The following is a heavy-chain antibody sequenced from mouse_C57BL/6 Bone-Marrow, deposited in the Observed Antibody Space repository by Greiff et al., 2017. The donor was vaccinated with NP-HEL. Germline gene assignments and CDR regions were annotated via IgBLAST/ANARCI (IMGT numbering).Heavy chain of an antibody. V-gene: IGHV1-76*01. CDR1: GYTFTDYY. CDR2: IYPGSGNT. D-gene: IGHD4-1*01. CDR3: ARGVGTGAFAY. Sequence: QVHVKQSGAELVRPGASVKLSCKASGYTFTDYYINWVKQRPGQGLEWIARIYPGSGNTYYNEKFKGKATLTAEKSSSTAYMQLSSLTSEDSAVYFCARGVGTGAFAYWGQGTLVTVSA. J-gene: IGHJ3*01.